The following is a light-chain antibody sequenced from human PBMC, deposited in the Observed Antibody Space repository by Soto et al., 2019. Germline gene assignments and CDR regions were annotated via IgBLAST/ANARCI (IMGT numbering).Light chain of an antibody. Sequence: DIVLTQSPGTLSLSPGETATLSCRASQSVRSSYLAWYQQKPGQAPRLLIYGASSRATGIPDRFSGSGSGTDFTLTISRLEPEDFAVYSCQQYGSSPVTFGQGTKLEI. CDR3: QQYGSSPVT. V-gene: IGKV3-20*01. CDR2: GAS. CDR1: QSVRSSY. J-gene: IGKJ2*01.